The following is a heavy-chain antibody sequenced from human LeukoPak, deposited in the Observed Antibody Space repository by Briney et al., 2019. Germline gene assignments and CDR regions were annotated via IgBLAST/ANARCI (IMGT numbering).Heavy chain of an antibody. CDR2: ITPIFGST. D-gene: IGHD4-23*01. CDR3: ARFSADYRGHSNTFDI. J-gene: IGHJ3*02. V-gene: IGHV1-69*05. Sequence: SVKVSCKASGGTFINYIISWVRQAPGQGLEWMGGITPIFGSTKYAQKFQGRVTVTTDESTSIAYMELSSLRSEDTAVYYCARFSADYRGHSNTFDIWGQGTKVTVSS. CDR1: GGTFINYI.